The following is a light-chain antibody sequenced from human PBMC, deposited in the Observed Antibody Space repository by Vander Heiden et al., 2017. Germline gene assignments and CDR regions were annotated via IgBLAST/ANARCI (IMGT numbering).Light chain of an antibody. CDR1: NIGSKS. Sequence: SYVLTQPPSMSVAPGQTARITCGGTNIGSKSVHWYQQKPGQAPVLAVYDDSDRPSGIPERFSGSNSGNTATLTISRVEAGDEADYYCQVWDTSSDHVVFGGGTKLTVL. V-gene: IGLV3-21*02. CDR2: DDS. CDR3: QVWDTSSDHVV. J-gene: IGLJ2*01.